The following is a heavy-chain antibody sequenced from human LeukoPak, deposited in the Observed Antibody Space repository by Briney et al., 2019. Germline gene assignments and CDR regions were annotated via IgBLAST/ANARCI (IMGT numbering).Heavy chain of an antibody. D-gene: IGHD3-22*01. Sequence: SETLPLTCTVSGVSITSNYWSWIRQPPGKGLEWIGFIFYSGSTNYNPSLKSRVTMSVDTSKNQFSLKLSSVTAADTAVYYCARGTTSTMIVSSYFDYWGQGTLVTVSS. CDR1: GVSITSNY. CDR3: ARGTTSTMIVSSYFDY. CDR2: IFYSGST. V-gene: IGHV4-59*12. J-gene: IGHJ4*02.